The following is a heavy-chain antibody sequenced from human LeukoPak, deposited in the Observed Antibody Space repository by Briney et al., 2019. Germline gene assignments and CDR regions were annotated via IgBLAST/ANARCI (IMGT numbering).Heavy chain of an antibody. D-gene: IGHD5-24*01. CDR3: ASRDKGYYYGMDV. CDR1: GFTVSSNY. Sequence: PGGSLRLSCAASGFTVSSNYMSWVRQAPGKGLEWVSLIYSGGSTYYADSVKGRFTISRDNSKITLYLQMNSLRAEDTAVYYCASRDKGYYYGMDVWGQGTTVTVSS. V-gene: IGHV3-66*01. J-gene: IGHJ6*02. CDR2: IYSGGST.